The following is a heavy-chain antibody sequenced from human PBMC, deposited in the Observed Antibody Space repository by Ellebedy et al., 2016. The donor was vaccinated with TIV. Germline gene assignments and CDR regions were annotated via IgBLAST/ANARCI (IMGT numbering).Heavy chain of an antibody. CDR3: ARTKAVAGTFCFDY. Sequence: GSLRLSCTVSGGSINNYYWSWIRQPPGKGLEWIGYIYYSGSTHYNPSLKSRVTISVDTSKNQFSLKLSSVTAADTAVYYCARTKAVAGTFCFDYWGQGTQVTVSS. V-gene: IGHV4-59*01. CDR1: GGSINNYY. CDR2: IYYSGST. D-gene: IGHD6-13*01. J-gene: IGHJ4*02.